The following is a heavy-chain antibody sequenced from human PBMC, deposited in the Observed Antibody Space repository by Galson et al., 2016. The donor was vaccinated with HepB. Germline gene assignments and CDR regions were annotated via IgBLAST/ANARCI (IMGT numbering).Heavy chain of an antibody. V-gene: IGHV3-48*03. Sequence: SLRLSCAVSGFTFSSYEMYWVRQTPGRGLEWVSYISSSGSVLYYAESVRGRFTVSRENGQNLLFLQMNGLKAEDSGLYYCARGPHPRSWGPTPGCLEYWGQGTLVTVSS. CDR2: ISSSGSVL. CDR1: GFTFSSYE. D-gene: IGHD3-16*01. J-gene: IGHJ4*02. CDR3: ARGPHPRSWGPTPGCLEY.